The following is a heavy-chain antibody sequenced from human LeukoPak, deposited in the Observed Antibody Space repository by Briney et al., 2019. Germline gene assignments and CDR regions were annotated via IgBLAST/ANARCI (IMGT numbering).Heavy chain of an antibody. V-gene: IGHV4-59*08. CDR3: ARSKNIHDSTAFDI. CDR1: GGSITTYY. D-gene: IGHD3-22*01. Sequence: SETLSLTCTVSGGSITTYYWSWIRQPPGKRLEWIGYIYYSGSTDYNPSLKSRVTISVDTSKNQLSLKLTSVTAADTAVYYCARSKNIHDSTAFDIWGQGTMVIVSS. J-gene: IGHJ3*02. CDR2: IYYSGST.